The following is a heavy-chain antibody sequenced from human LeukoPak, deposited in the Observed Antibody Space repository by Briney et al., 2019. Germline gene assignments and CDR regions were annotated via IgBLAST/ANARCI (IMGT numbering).Heavy chain of an antibody. J-gene: IGHJ4*02. Sequence: SETLSLTCAVYGGSFSGFYWSWIRQPPGKGLEWIGEIKHSGSTNYNPSLKSRVTISVDKSKNQFSLKLSSVTAADTAVYYCASGGDYYDSSGSYYFDYWGQGTLVTVSS. D-gene: IGHD3-22*01. CDR3: ASGGDYYDSSGSYYFDY. V-gene: IGHV4-34*01. CDR2: IKHSGST. CDR1: GGSFSGFY.